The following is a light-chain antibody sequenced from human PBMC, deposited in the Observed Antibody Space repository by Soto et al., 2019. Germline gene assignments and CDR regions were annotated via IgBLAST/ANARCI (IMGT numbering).Light chain of an antibody. V-gene: IGKV1-39*01. Sequence: DIQMTQSPSSLSASVGDRVSITCRASQSINSYLNWYQQEPGKAPKLLIFAASSLQSGVPSRFSGSGSGTDFTLTINSLHPEDFATYYCQQSYSTPITFGQGTRLEIK. CDR1: QSINSY. J-gene: IGKJ5*01. CDR3: QQSYSTPIT. CDR2: AAS.